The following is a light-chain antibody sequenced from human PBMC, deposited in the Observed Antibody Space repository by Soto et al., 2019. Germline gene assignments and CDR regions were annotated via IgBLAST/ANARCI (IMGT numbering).Light chain of an antibody. V-gene: IGKV1-17*01. Sequence: DIQMTQSPSSLSASVGDRVTITCRASQGIGNDLGWYQQKPGNAPKRLIYAASSLQSGVPSRFSGSESGTEFTLTISSLQPEDFATYYCQQYISYPLTFGGGTKVEV. CDR2: AAS. J-gene: IGKJ4*01. CDR3: QQYISYPLT. CDR1: QGIGND.